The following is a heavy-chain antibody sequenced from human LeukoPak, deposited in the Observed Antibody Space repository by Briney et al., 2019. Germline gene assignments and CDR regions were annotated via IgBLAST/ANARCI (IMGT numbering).Heavy chain of an antibody. CDR1: GGSISSYY. D-gene: IGHD2-15*01. CDR3: ARHLGYCSGGTCYSFYYYGMDV. V-gene: IGHV4-59*08. Sequence: SETLSLTCTVSGGSISSYYWSWIRRPPGKGLEWIGYIYYSGSTNYNPSLKSRVTISVDTSKNQFSLKLSSVTAADTAVYYCARHLGYCSGGTCYSFYYYGMDVWGQGTTVTVSS. J-gene: IGHJ6*02. CDR2: IYYSGST.